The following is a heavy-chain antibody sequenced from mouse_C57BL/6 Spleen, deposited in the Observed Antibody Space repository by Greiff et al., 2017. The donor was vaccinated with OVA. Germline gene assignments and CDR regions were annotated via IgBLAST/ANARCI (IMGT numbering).Heavy chain of an antibody. CDR1: GYTFTDYY. CDR2: INPNNGGT. J-gene: IGHJ2*01. CDR3: ARWGYYGSSLYYFDY. V-gene: IGHV1-26*01. Sequence: EVKLQQSGPELVKPGASVKISCKASGYTFTDYYMNWVKQSHGKSLEWIGDINPNNGGTSYNQKFKGKATLTVDKSSSTAYMELRSLTSEDSAVYYCARWGYYGSSLYYFDYWGQGTTLTVSS. D-gene: IGHD1-1*01.